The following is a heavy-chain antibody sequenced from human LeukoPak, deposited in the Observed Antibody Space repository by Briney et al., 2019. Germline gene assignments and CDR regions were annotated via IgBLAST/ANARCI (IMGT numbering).Heavy chain of an antibody. CDR2: IYTSGST. V-gene: IGHV4-4*07. Sequence: SETLSLTCTVSGGSISGYYWSWIRQPAGKGLEWIGRIYTSGSTNYNPSLKSRVTISVDTSKNQFSLKLSSVTAADTAVYYCAREKSSWPNYYYYYMDVWGKGTTVTVSS. CDR1: GGSISGYY. CDR3: AREKSSWPNYYYYYMDV. J-gene: IGHJ6*03. D-gene: IGHD6-13*01.